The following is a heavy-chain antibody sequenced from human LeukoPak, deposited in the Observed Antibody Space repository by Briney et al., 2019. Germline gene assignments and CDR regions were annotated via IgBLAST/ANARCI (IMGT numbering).Heavy chain of an antibody. J-gene: IGHJ4*02. CDR1: GYTFTRYD. Sequence: GASVKVSCKASGYTFTRYDINWVRQATGQGLEWTGWMNPNSGNTGYAQKFQGGVIMTSDTSTNTVYLELSSLKSEDTAVYYCARDMEQQLAPFDYWGQGTLVTVSS. V-gene: IGHV1-8*02. CDR2: MNPNSGNT. D-gene: IGHD6-13*01. CDR3: ARDMEQQLAPFDY.